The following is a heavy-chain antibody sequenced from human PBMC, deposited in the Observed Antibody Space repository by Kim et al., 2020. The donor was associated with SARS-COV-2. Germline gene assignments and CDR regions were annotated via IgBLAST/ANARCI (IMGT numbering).Heavy chain of an antibody. J-gene: IGHJ4*02. D-gene: IGHD3-10*01. V-gene: IGHV3-21*01. Sequence: GGSLRLSCAASGFTFNTYTMDWVRQAPGKGLEWVSSITVSSTHIYYAESVKGRFTISRDNARNSVYLQMNSLRVDDTAVYYCARGWFGQVGDYWGQGTRVTVSS. CDR2: ITVSSTHI. CDR3: ARGWFGQVGDY. CDR1: GFTFNTYT.